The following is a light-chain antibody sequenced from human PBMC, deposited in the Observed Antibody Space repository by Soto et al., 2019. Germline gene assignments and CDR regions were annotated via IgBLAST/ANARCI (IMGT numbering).Light chain of an antibody. CDR3: QQYNNWWT. J-gene: IGKJ1*01. CDR2: GAS. Sequence: DIVMTQSPATLSMSPEERATLSCRASQSVSSNLAWYQQKPGQAPRLLIYGASTRATGIPARFSGSGSGTEFTLTISSLQSEDFAVYYCQQYNNWWTFGQGTKVDIK. CDR1: QSVSSN. V-gene: IGKV3-15*01.